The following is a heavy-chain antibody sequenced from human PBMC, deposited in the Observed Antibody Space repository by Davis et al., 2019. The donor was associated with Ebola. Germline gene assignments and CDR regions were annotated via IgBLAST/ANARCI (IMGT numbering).Heavy chain of an antibody. CDR3: AKDPSVVPAAILFDY. J-gene: IGHJ4*02. CDR2: ISGSGGST. V-gene: IGHV3-23*01. Sequence: PGGSLRLSCAASGFTFSSYAMSWVRQAPGKGLEWVSAISGSGGSTYYADSVKGRFTISRDNSKNTLYLQMNSLRAEDTAVYYCAKDPSVVPAAILFDYWSQGTLVTVSS. D-gene: IGHD2-2*02. CDR1: GFTFSSYA.